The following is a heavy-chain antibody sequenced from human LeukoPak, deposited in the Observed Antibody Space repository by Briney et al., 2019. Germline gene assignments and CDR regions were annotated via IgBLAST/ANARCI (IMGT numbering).Heavy chain of an antibody. CDR2: IYNSGST. CDR3: ARGVVAAAGRTFDF. V-gene: IGHV4-59*01. D-gene: IGHD6-13*01. CDR1: GGSISNYY. Sequence: SETLSLTCTVSGGSISNYYWSWIRQPPGKGLEWIGYIYNSGSTSYNPSLRSRVTISLDTSKNQFSLKLSSVTAADTAIYYCARGVVAAAGRTFDFWGQGTLVTVSS. J-gene: IGHJ4*02.